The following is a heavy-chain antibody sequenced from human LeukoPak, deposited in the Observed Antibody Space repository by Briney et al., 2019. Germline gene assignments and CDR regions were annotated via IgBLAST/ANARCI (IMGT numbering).Heavy chain of an antibody. CDR1: GFTFSSYW. CDR3: VREYSSSSGRAFDM. D-gene: IGHD6-6*01. V-gene: IGHV3-74*01. Sequence: PGGSLRLSRAASGFTFSSYWMHWVRQAPGKGLVWVSRISTDWSSTNSADSVKGRLTISRDNAKNTLYLQMNSLRAEDTAVYYCVREYSSSSGRAFDMWGQGTMVTVSP. J-gene: IGHJ3*02. CDR2: ISTDWSST.